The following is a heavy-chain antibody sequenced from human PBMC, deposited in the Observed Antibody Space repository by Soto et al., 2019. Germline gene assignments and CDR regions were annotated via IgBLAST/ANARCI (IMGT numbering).Heavy chain of an antibody. J-gene: IGHJ4*02. CDR3: AKPRGYYDSSGYPTPDY. Sequence: GGSLRLSCAASGFTFRDYYMSWIRQAPGKGLEWISYISISGSSIYYADSVKGRFTISRDNSKNTLSLQMNSLRAEDTAVYYCAKPRGYYDSSGYPTPDYWGQGTLVTVSS. D-gene: IGHD3-22*01. CDR1: GFTFRDYY. V-gene: IGHV3-11*04. CDR2: ISISGSSI.